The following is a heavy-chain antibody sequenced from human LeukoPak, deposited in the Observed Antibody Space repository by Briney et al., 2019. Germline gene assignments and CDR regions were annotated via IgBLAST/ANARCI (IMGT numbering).Heavy chain of an antibody. CDR2: IKQDESEK. Sequence: GGSLRLSCSASGFTFSNYWMSWVRQAPGKGLEWVANIKQDESEKYYVDSVKGRFTISRDNAKSSLHLQMNSLRAEDTAVYYCVRALDSSSSRYQAFEEWGQGTLVTVSS. CDR1: GFTFSNYW. CDR3: VRALDSSSSRYQAFEE. V-gene: IGHV3-7*01. D-gene: IGHD2-2*01. J-gene: IGHJ4*02.